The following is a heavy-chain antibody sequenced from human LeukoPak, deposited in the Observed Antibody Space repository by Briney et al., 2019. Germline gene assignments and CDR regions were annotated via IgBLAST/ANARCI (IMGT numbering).Heavy chain of an antibody. Sequence: PRGSLRLSCAASGFTFSNYWMSWVRQAPGKGLEWVASINQGGSEKYYLNSVKGRFTISRDNAKNSLYLQMNSLRTDDTAIYYCVRDGSGYDYWGQGTLVTVSS. CDR2: INQGGSEK. CDR3: VRDGSGYDY. J-gene: IGHJ4*02. D-gene: IGHD6-19*01. CDR1: GFTFSNYW. V-gene: IGHV3-7*05.